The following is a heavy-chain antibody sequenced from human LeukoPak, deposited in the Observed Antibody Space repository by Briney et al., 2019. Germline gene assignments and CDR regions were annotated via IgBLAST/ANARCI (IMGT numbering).Heavy chain of an antibody. CDR2: INIDGSTT. D-gene: IGHD1-7*01. J-gene: IGHJ4*02. Sequence: GGSLRLSCAASGFTFSSYYLHWVRQAPGKGLVWVSLINIDGSTTRYADSVKGRFTISRDNAKNTLSLQMNSLRAEDAAVYYCVRDGLGTTPFDYWGQGTRVTVSS. V-gene: IGHV3-74*01. CDR3: VRDGLGTTPFDY. CDR1: GFTFSSYY.